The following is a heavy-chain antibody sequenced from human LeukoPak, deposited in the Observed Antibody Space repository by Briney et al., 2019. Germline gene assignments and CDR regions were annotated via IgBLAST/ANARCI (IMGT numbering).Heavy chain of an antibody. CDR2: ISGSGGST. CDR1: GFTFSNAW. J-gene: IGHJ4*02. D-gene: IGHD3-22*01. Sequence: PGGSLRLSCAASGFTFSNAWMSWVRQAPGKGLEWVSAISGSGGSTYYADSVKGRFTISRDNSKNTLYLQMNSLRAEDTAVYYCAKDGSYYYDSSGYSDYWGQGTLVTVSS. CDR3: AKDGSYYYDSSGYSDY. V-gene: IGHV3-23*01.